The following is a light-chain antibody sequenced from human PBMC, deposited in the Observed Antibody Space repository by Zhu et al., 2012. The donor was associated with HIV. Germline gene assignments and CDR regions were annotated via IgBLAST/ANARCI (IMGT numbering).Light chain of an antibody. CDR1: QSVSSY. V-gene: IGKV3-11*01. CDR3: QQRSNWPLT. J-gene: IGKJ4*01. Sequence: IVLTQSPATLSLSPGERATVSCRASQSVSSYLAWYQQKPGQAPRLLIYDVSKRATGIPARFSGSGSGTDFTLTISSLEPEDFALYYCQQRSNWPLTFGGGTKVEIK. CDR2: DVS.